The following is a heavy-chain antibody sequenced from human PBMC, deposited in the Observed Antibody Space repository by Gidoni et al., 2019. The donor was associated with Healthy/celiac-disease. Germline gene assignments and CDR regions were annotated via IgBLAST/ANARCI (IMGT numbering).Heavy chain of an antibody. D-gene: IGHD3-10*01. CDR1: GYSFTSYW. CDR3: ARHPGFETMVRGAADY. V-gene: IGHV5-51*01. Sequence: EVQLVQSGAEVQKPGESLKISCKGSGYSFTSYWIGWVRQMPGQGLEWMGIIYPGDSDTRYSPSFQGQVTISADKSISTAYRQWSSLKASDTAMYYCARHPGFETMVRGAADYWGQGTLVTVSS. CDR2: IYPGDSDT. J-gene: IGHJ4*02.